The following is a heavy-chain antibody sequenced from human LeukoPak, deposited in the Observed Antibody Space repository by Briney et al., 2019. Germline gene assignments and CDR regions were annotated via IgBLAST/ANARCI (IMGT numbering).Heavy chain of an antibody. J-gene: IGHJ4*02. V-gene: IGHV4-59*01. CDR3: ARDRDTKTIAARPDY. D-gene: IGHD6-6*01. CDR1: GGSISSYY. Sequence: SETLSLTCTVSGGSISSYYWSWIRQPPGKGLEWIGYIYYSGSTNYNPSLKSRVTISVDTSKNQFSLKLSSVTAADTAVYYCARDRDTKTIAARPDYWGQGTLVTVSS. CDR2: IYYSGST.